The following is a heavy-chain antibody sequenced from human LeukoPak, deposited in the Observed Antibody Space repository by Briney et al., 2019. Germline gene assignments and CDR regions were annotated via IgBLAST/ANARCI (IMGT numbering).Heavy chain of an antibody. CDR1: GGSISSYY. CDR2: IYTSGST. CDR3: ACTYYYYYYMDV. Sequence: PSETRSLTCTVSGGSISSYYWSWIRQPAGKGLEWIGRIYTSGSTNYNPSLKSRVTISVDKSKNQFSLKLSSVTAADTAVYYCACTYYYYYYMDVWGKGTTVTVSS. V-gene: IGHV4-4*07. J-gene: IGHJ6*03.